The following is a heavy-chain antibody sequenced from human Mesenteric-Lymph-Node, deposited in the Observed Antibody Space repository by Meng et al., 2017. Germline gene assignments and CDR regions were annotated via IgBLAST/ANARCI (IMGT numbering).Heavy chain of an antibody. Sequence: GESLKISCAASGFTFSSYAMHWVRQAPGKGLEWVAVISYDGSNKYYADSVKGRFTISRDNAKNSLYLQMNSLRAEDTAVYYCARDRRDYWGQGTLVTVSS. CDR2: ISYDGSNK. CDR1: GFTFSSYA. CDR3: ARDRRDY. J-gene: IGHJ4*02. V-gene: IGHV3-30*04.